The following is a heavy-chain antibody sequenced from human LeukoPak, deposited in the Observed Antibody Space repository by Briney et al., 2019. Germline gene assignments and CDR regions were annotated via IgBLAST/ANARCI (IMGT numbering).Heavy chain of an antibody. V-gene: IGHV4-30-2*01. D-gene: IGHD1-26*01. J-gene: IGHJ4*02. CDR2: IYHSGST. Sequence: SQTLSLTCTVSGGSISSGGYYWSWIRQPPGKGLEWIGYIYHSGSTYYNPSLKSRVTISVDRSKNQFSLKPSSVTAADTAVYYCARGTSGSYGDWGQGTLVTVSS. CDR1: GGSISSGGYY. CDR3: ARGTSGSYGD.